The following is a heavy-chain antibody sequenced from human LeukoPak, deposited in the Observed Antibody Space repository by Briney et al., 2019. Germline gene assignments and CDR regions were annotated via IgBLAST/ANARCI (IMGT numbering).Heavy chain of an antibody. CDR1: GFTFSSYA. Sequence: PGGSLRLSCAASGFTFSSYAMTWVRQAPGKGLEWVSVISGSGGTTYYADSVKGRFTISRDNSKNTLYLQMNSLRAEDTAVYYCAKDPFYQLWFGELLDAFDIWGQGTTVTVSS. V-gene: IGHV3-23*01. CDR2: ISGSGGTT. CDR3: AKDPFYQLWFGELLDAFDI. J-gene: IGHJ3*02. D-gene: IGHD3-10*01.